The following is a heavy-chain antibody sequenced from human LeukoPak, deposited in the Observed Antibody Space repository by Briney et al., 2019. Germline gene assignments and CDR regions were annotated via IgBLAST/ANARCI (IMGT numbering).Heavy chain of an antibody. CDR2: ISSGSTI. CDR1: GFTFSSYE. V-gene: IGHV3-48*03. Sequence: QPGGSLRLSCAASGFTFSSYEMDWVRQAPGKGLEWVSYISSGSTIYYADSVKGRFTISRDNAKNSLYLQMNSLRAEDTAVYYCARESIAVAGAPFDYWGQGTLVTVSS. CDR3: ARESIAVAGAPFDY. J-gene: IGHJ4*02. D-gene: IGHD6-19*01.